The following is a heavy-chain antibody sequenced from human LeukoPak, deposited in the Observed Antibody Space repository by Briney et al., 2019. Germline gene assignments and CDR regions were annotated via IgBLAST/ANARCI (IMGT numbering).Heavy chain of an antibody. D-gene: IGHD6-13*01. CDR1: GYTFTSYY. CDR3: ARAYQQLGLTDYYYGMDV. J-gene: IGHJ6*02. Sequence: ASVKVSCKASGYTFTSYYMHWVRQAPGQGLEWMGIINPSGGSTSYAQKFQGRVTITADKSTSTAYMELSSLRSEDTAVYYCARAYQQLGLTDYYYGMDVWGQGTTVTVSS. CDR2: INPSGGST. V-gene: IGHV1-46*01.